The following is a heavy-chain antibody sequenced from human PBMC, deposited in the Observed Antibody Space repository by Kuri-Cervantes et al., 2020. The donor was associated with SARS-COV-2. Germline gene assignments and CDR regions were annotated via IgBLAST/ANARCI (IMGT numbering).Heavy chain of an antibody. CDR1: GYTLTGYY. Sequence: ASVKVSCKASGYTLTGYYMHWVRQAPGQGLEWMGWINPNSGGTNYAQKFQGWVTMTRDTSISTAYMELSRLRSDDTAVYYCARDRYYSKVYYGMDVWGQGTTVTVSS. D-gene: IGHD4-11*01. CDR3: ARDRYYSKVYYGMDV. CDR2: INPNSGGT. V-gene: IGHV1-2*04. J-gene: IGHJ6*02.